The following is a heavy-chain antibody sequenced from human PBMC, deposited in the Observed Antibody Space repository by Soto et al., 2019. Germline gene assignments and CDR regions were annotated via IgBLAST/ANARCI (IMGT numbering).Heavy chain of an antibody. Sequence: QVQLVESGGGVVQPGRSLRLSCAASGFTFSSYGMHWVRQAPGKGLEWVAVIWYDGINKYYADSVKGRFTXXXXXSKXXXXXXXXXXXXXXXXXXXXXRDADAYYYDSSGYYHAGYWGQGTLVTVXX. V-gene: IGHV3-33*01. D-gene: IGHD3-22*01. CDR1: GFTFSSYG. CDR2: IWYDGINK. J-gene: IGHJ4*02. CDR3: XRDADAYYYDSSGYYHAGY.